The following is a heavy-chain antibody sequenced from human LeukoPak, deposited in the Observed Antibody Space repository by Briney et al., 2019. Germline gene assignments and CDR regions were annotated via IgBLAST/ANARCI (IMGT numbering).Heavy chain of an antibody. CDR1: GYTFTSYA. D-gene: IGHD4-17*01. Sequence: ASVKVSCKASGYTFTSYAMNWVRQAPGQGLEWMGWINTNTGNPTYAQGFTGRFVFSLDTPVSTAYLQISSLKAEDTAVYYCAREARRDYEARHFDYWGQGTLVSVSS. CDR3: AREARRDYEARHFDY. J-gene: IGHJ4*02. CDR2: INTNTGNP. V-gene: IGHV7-4-1*02.